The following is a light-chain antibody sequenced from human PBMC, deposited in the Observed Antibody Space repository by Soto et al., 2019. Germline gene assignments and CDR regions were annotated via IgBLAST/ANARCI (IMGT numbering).Light chain of an antibody. V-gene: IGKV3-15*01. CDR1: QSVSSN. J-gene: IGKJ1*01. Sequence: EIVMTQSPATLSVSPGARATLSCRASQSVSSNLAWYQQKHGQAPSLLIYGASTRATGIPARFSGSVSGTEGTITISSLQSEDCEVYDGQQYNHWPRTFGQGTKVDIK. CDR3: QQYNHWPRT. CDR2: GAS.